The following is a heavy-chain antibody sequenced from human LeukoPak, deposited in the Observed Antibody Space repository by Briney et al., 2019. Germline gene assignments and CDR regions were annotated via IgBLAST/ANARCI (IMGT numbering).Heavy chain of an antibody. CDR2: LSNSGGTT. CDR1: GFTFSSYA. J-gene: IGHJ3*02. V-gene: IGHV3-23*01. CDR3: AKGRPLPRRGAFDI. Sequence: GGSLRLSCAASGFTFSSYAMSWARQAPGKGLEWVSVLSNSGGTTYYADSVKGRFTISRDNSKNTLYLQMNSLRAEDTALYYCAKGRPLPRRGAFDIWGQGTMVTVSS. D-gene: IGHD3-10*01.